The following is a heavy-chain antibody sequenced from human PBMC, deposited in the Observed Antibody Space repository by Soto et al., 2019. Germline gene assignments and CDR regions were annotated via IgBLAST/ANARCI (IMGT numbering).Heavy chain of an antibody. CDR3: AKGPYSASAGGWFDP. CDR1: GFTFSSYA. CDR2: INWNSVRI. J-gene: IGHJ5*02. D-gene: IGHD3-16*01. V-gene: IGHV3-9*01. Sequence: QLLGSGGGLVQPGGSLRLSCAASGFTFSSYAMTWVRQAPGKGLEWVSSINWNSVRIAYADSVKGRFTISRDNARNSLYLQMTSLRPEDTAFYYCAKGPYSASAGGWFDPWGQGTLVTVSS.